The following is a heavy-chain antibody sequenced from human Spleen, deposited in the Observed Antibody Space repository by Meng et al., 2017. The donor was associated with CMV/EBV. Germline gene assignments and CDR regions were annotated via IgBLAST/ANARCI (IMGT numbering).Heavy chain of an antibody. CDR3: AKSSYCGGDCSIDY. V-gene: IGHV4-59*01. D-gene: IGHD2-21*01. CDR2: IYYSGNT. CDR1: GASISRYY. J-gene: IGHJ4*02. Sequence: VSGASISRYYWNWIRQPPGKGLEWVGYIYYSGNTKSNPSLKSRVIISVDTSKNQLSLKVRSVSEADTAVYYCAKSSYCGGDCSIDYWGQGTLVTVSS.